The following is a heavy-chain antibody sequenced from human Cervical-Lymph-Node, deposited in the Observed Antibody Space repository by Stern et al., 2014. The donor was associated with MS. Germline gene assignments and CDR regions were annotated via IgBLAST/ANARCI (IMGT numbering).Heavy chain of an antibody. J-gene: IGHJ3*02. Sequence: QDQLVQSGAEVKKPGASVKVSCKVSGYTLTELSMHWVRQAPGKGLEWIGCCDLEDAAIIYAQKFQGRVTMTEDTSTDTAYMELSSLRAEDTAVYYCATGAGVKGFDIWGQGTMVTVSS. CDR3: ATGAGVKGFDI. CDR1: GYTLTELS. CDR2: CDLEDAAI. D-gene: IGHD7-27*01. V-gene: IGHV1-24*01.